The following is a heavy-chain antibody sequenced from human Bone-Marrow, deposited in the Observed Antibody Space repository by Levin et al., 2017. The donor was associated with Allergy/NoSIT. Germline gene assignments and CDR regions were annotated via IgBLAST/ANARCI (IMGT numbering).Heavy chain of an antibody. CDR3: ARAQVQSAPGTGKFAP. CDR1: GYTFTVYY. D-gene: IGHD3/OR15-3a*01. Sequence: ASVKVSCKTSGYTFTVYYMHWVRQAPGQGLEWMGRINPNTGVTNYAQNFQGRVTMTRDTSISTAYMELSSLSSDDTAVYYCARAQVQSAPGTGKFAPWGQGTVLRVFS. V-gene: IGHV1-2*06. CDR2: INPNTGVT. J-gene: IGHJ5*02.